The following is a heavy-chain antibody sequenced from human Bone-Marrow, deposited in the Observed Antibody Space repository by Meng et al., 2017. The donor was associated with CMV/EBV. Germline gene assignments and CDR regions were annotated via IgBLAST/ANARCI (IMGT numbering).Heavy chain of an antibody. CDR3: VRGIGDFWSNYNDAFDV. J-gene: IGHJ3*01. D-gene: IGHD3-3*01. Sequence: ASVKVSCKASGFTLSAYYMHWVRQAPGQGPEWMGWLNPYSGATKYAQKFQGRVTMTGDTSISTAYLDLSWLGSDDTAVYYCVRGIGDFWSNYNDAFDVWGQGTIVTVSS. CDR2: LNPYSGAT. CDR1: GFTLSAYY. V-gene: IGHV1-2*02.